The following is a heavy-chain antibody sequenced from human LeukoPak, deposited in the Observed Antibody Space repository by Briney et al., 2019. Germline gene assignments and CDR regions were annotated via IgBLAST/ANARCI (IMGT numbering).Heavy chain of an antibody. J-gene: IGHJ4*02. CDR1: GDSVSSKSVA. V-gene: IGHV6-1*01. CDR3: AHASGYFDY. D-gene: IGHD2-15*01. CDR2: TYYRSKWYN. Sequence: SQTLSLTCAISGDSVSSKSVAWNWIRQSPSRGLEWLGRTYYRSKWYNEYAVSVKSRITINPDTSKNQFSLQLNSVTPEDTAVYYCAHASGYFDYWGQGTLVTVSP.